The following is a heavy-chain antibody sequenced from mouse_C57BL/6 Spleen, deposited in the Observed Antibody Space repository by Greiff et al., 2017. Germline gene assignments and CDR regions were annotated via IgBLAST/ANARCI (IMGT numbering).Heavy chain of an antibody. CDR2: FYPGSGSI. CDR3: ARHEREYYYGSSYWYFDV. D-gene: IGHD1-1*01. V-gene: IGHV1-62-2*01. J-gene: IGHJ1*03. CDR1: GYTFTEYT. Sequence: QVHVKQSGAELVKPGASVKLSCKASGYTFTEYTIHWVKQRSGQGLEWIGWFYPGSGSIKYNEKFKDKATLTADKSSSTVYMELSRLTSEDSAVYFCARHEREYYYGSSYWYFDVWGTGTTVTVSS.